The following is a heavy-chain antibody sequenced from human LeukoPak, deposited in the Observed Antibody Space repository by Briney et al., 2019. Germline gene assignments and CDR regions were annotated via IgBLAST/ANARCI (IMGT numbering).Heavy chain of an antibody. V-gene: IGHV3-23*01. Sequence: GGSLRLSCAASEFTFSSYPMSWVRQAPGKGLEWVSGISDSGASTYYADSVKGRFTISRDNSKNTLYLQMNSLRAEDTAVYYCAEDIHRPDFDYWGQGTLVTVSS. CDR1: EFTFSSYP. CDR2: ISDSGAST. J-gene: IGHJ4*02. CDR3: AEDIHRPDFDY.